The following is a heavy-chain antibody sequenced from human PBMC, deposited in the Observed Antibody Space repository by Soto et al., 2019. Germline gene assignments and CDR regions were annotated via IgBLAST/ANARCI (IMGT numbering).Heavy chain of an antibody. V-gene: IGHV1-46*01. CDR3: ARSDKAARSSYYYYGMDV. CDR1: GYTFTSYY. J-gene: IGHJ6*02. D-gene: IGHD6-25*01. CDR2: INPSGGST. Sequence: GASVKVSCKASGYTFTSYYMHWVRQAPGQGLEWMGIINPSGGSTSYAQKFQGRVTMTRDTSTSTVYMELSSLRSEDTAVYYCARSDKAARSSYYYYGMDVWGQGTTVTVSS.